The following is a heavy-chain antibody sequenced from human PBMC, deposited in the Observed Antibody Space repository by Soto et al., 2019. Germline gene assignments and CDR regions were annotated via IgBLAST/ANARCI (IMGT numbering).Heavy chain of an antibody. CDR1: GFSLSTSGVG. D-gene: IGHD3-3*02. J-gene: IGHJ6*02. Sequence: QITLKESGPTLVKPTQTLTLTCTFSGFSLSTSGVGVGWIRQPPGKALEWLALIYWNDDKRYSPSLKSRLTITKDPSKTLVVLTMTNMDPVDTATYYCAHSRGWKHFLYYYGMDVWGQGTTVTVSS. CDR3: AHSRGWKHFLYYYGMDV. V-gene: IGHV2-5*01. CDR2: IYWNDDK.